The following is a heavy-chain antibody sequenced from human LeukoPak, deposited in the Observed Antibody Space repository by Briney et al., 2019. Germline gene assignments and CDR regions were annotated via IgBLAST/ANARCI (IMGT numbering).Heavy chain of an antibody. V-gene: IGHV3-66*01. CDR3: AKARVHHSSYYYYMDV. CDR1: GFTVSSNY. Sequence: GGSLRLSCAASGFTVSSNYMSWVRQAPGKGLEWVSVIYSGGSTYYADSVKGRFTISRDNSKNTLYLQMNSLRAEDTAVYYCAKARVHHSSYYYYMDVWGKGTTVTVSS. CDR2: IYSGGST. J-gene: IGHJ6*03. D-gene: IGHD2/OR15-2a*01.